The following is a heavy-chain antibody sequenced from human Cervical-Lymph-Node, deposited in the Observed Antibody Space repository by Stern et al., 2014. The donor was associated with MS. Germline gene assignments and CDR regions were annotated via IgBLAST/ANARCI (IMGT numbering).Heavy chain of an antibody. CDR3: ALVRMGPFDS. CDR2: IYRGGRS. CDR1: GITVDSTY. D-gene: IGHD4-23*01. Sequence: VQLVQSGGGLVQPGGSLTLSCAASGITVDSTYVSWVRQAPGKGLEWVSIIYRGGRSFHADSVKDRFIISRDVVKNIVYLQLNGLRPEDTALYYCALVRMGPFDSWGQGTRVTVSS. V-gene: IGHV3-66*01. J-gene: IGHJ5*01.